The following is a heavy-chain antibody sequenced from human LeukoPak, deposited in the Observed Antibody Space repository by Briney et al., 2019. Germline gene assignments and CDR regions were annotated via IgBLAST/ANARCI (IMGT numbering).Heavy chain of an antibody. CDR1: GGSISSSSYY. D-gene: IGHD1-26*01. CDR3: ARGSYEWPFDY. CDR2: IYYSGST. V-gene: IGHV4-39*01. J-gene: IGHJ4*02. Sequence: PSGTLSLTCAVSGGSISSSSYYWGWIRQPPGKGLEWIGSIYYSGSTYYNPSLKSRVTISVDTSKNQFSLKLSSVTAADTAVYYCARGSYEWPFDYWGQGTLVTVSS.